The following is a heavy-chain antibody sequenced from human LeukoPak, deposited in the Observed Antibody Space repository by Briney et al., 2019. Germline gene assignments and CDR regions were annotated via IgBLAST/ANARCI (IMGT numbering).Heavy chain of an antibody. CDR3: AKVAMYYDFWSGYSMSDYYFDY. CDR2: ISGSGGST. J-gene: IGHJ4*02. V-gene: IGHV3-23*01. D-gene: IGHD3-3*01. CDR1: GFTFSSYA. Sequence: GGSLRLSCAASGFTFSSYAMSWVRQAPGKGLEWVSAISGSGGSTYYADSVKGRFTISRDNSKNTLYLQMNSLRAEDTAVYYCAKVAMYYDFWSGYSMSDYYFDYWGQGTLVTVSS.